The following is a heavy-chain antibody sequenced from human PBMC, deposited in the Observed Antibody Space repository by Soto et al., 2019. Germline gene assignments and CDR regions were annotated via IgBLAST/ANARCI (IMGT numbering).Heavy chain of an antibody. D-gene: IGHD2-2*02. CDR1: GFTFSSYE. Sequence: GGSLRLSCAASGFTFSSYERNWVRQAPGKGLEWVSYISSSGSTIYYADSVKGRFTISRDNAKNSLYLQMNSLRAEDTAVYYYARDRYKPYYYGMDVWGQGTTVTVSS. CDR3: ARDRYKPYYYGMDV. CDR2: ISSSGSTI. V-gene: IGHV3-48*03. J-gene: IGHJ6*02.